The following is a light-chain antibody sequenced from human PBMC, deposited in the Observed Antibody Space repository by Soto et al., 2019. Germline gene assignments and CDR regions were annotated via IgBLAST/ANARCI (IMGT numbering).Light chain of an antibody. J-gene: IGKJ1*01. CDR3: QQYHSYCT. V-gene: IGKV1-5*03. CDR1: ESISRW. Sequence: DIPMTQSPSPLSASVGDRVTITCRASESISRWWAWYQQKPGKPHNLLIYKASTLGSGVPSRFSGTGSGTEFTLTISSLQPDYFATYYCQQYHSYCTFGQGTKVEI. CDR2: KAS.